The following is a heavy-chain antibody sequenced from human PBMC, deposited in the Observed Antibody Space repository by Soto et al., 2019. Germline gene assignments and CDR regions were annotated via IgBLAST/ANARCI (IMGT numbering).Heavy chain of an antibody. Sequence: GGSLRLSCATAGFTFSYSWMGCVSQAPGKGLEWVGRIKSRGSGGTTEYAAPVKGRFTISRDDSKKTVYLQMNRLETADPAVYYVSRSVYNY. CDR1: GFTFSYSW. V-gene: IGHV3-15*01. CDR3: SRSVYNY. CDR2: IKSRGSGGTT. J-gene: IGHJ4*01. D-gene: IGHD3-3*01.